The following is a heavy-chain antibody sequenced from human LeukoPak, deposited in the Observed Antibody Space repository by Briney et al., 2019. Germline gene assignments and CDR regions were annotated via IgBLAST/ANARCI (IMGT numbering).Heavy chain of an antibody. CDR3: ARVNPYQSSTYYYDT. CDR1: GVSISNYY. J-gene: IGHJ5*02. V-gene: IGHV4-59*01. CDR2: ISYSGST. D-gene: IGHD3-22*01. Sequence: SETLSLTCTVSGVSISNYYWNWIRHPPGKGLEWIGNISYSGSTNYHPSLKSRVTISLDTSNNQFSLKLSSVTAADTAVYYCARVNPYQSSTYYYDTWGQGTLVTVSS.